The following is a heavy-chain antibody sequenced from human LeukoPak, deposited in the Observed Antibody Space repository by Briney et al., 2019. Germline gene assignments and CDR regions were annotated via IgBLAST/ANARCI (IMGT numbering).Heavy chain of an antibody. D-gene: IGHD3-10*01. V-gene: IGHV3-53*05. CDR1: GFTVSSNY. J-gene: IGHJ5*02. Sequence: GGSLRLSCAASGFTVSSNYMSWVRQAPGKGLEWVSFIYSGGSTYYADSVKGRFTISRDNSKNTLYLQMNSLRAEDTAVYYCARDPNYGSGRPLQVNWFDPWGQGTLVTVSS. CDR2: IYSGGST. CDR3: ARDPNYGSGRPLQVNWFDP.